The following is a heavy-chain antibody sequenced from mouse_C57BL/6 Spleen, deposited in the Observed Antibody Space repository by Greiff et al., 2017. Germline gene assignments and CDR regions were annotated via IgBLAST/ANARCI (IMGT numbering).Heavy chain of an antibody. CDR2: ISSGSSTI. CDR1: GFTFSDYG. Sequence: DVQLVESGGGLVKPGGSLKLSCAASGFTFSDYGMHWVRQAPEKGLEWVAYISSGSSTIYYADTVKGRFTISRDNAKNTLFLQMTSLRSEDTAMYYCARGVTTGYYFDYWGQGTTLTVSS. V-gene: IGHV5-17*01. CDR3: ARGVTTGYYFDY. J-gene: IGHJ2*01. D-gene: IGHD2-2*01.